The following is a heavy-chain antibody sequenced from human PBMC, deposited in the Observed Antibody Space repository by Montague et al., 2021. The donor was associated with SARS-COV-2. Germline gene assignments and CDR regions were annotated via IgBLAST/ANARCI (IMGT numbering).Heavy chain of an antibody. V-gene: IGHV6-1*01. CDR1: GDSVSTNTTT. D-gene: IGHD6-13*01. J-gene: IGHJ4*02. CDR3: GRVFAPAGTFDF. Sequence: CPISGDSVSTNTTTWNWVRQSPSGDLEWLGRTYSRSKWYNDYAVAVKSRITINPDTSKNQFSLQLKSVTPKDTAIYFCGRVFAPAGTFDFWGQGTLVTVSS. CDR2: TYSRSKWYN.